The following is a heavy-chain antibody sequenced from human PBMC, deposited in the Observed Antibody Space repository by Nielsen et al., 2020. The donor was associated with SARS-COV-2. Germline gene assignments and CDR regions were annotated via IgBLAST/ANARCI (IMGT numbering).Heavy chain of an antibody. Sequence: SETLSLTCAVSGDSVSSNDWWTWVRQSPGKGLEWIGEVSHSGSTNYNPSLKSRVTLSMDKSKNQFSLRLTSVTAADTAVYYCARPVYSASWFDPWGQGTLVTVSS. CDR2: VSHSGST. D-gene: IGHD1-26*01. V-gene: IGHV4-4*02. CDR1: GDSVSSNDW. CDR3: ARPVYSASWFDP. J-gene: IGHJ5*02.